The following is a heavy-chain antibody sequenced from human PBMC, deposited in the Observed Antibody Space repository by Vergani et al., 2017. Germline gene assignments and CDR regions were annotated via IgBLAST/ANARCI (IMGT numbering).Heavy chain of an antibody. CDR3: AKIKPLGVVFITTAPYFDY. J-gene: IGHJ4*02. D-gene: IGHD3-22*01. CDR2: ISGSGGST. V-gene: IGHV3-23*01. CDR1: GFTFSSYA. Sequence: EVQLLESGGGLVQPGGSLRLSCAASGFTFSSYAMSWVRQAPGKGLEWVSAISGSGGSTYYADSVKGRFTISRDNSKNTLYLQMNSLRAEDTAVYYCAKIKPLGVVFITTAPYFDYWGQGTLVTVSS.